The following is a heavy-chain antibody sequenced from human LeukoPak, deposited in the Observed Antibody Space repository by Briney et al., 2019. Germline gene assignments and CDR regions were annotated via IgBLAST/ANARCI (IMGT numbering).Heavy chain of an antibody. CDR1: GFSVSSNY. Sequence: PGGSLRLSCAASGFSVSSNYMSWVRQAPGKGLEWVSVIYSGGSTNYADSAKGGCTISRDNSKNTMYLQMNILRAEDTAVYYCARGGYSYVYEAFDIWGQGTMGTVSS. V-gene: IGHV3-53*01. CDR2: IYSGGST. CDR3: ARGGYSYVYEAFDI. J-gene: IGHJ3*02. D-gene: IGHD5-18*01.